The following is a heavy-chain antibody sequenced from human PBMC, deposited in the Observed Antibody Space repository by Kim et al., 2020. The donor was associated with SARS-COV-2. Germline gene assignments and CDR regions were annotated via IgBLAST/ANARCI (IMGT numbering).Heavy chain of an antibody. Sequence: GGSLRLSCAASGFTFSDYYMSWIRQAPGKGLEWVSYISSSSSYTNYADSVKGRFTISRDNAKNSLYLQMNSLRAEDTAVYYCARYTYYYGSGSYPAFDYWGQGTLVTVSS. CDR3: ARYTYYYGSGSYPAFDY. V-gene: IGHV3-11*06. CDR1: GFTFSDYY. D-gene: IGHD3-10*01. J-gene: IGHJ4*02. CDR2: ISSSSSYT.